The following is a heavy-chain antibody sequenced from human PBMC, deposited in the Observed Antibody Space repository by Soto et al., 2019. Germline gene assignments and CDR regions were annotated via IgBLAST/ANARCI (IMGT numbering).Heavy chain of an antibody. D-gene: IGHD1-26*01. CDR2: IWYDGSNK. CDR3: ARESPNRKLDYYYGMDV. J-gene: IGHJ6*02. CDR1: GFTFSSYR. V-gene: IGHV3-33*01. Sequence: QVQLVESGGGVVQPGRSLRLSCAASGFTFSSYRMHWVRQAPGKGLEWVAVIWYDGSNKYYADSVKGRFTISRDNSKNTLYLQMNSLRAEDTAVYYCARESPNRKLDYYYGMDVWGQGTTVTVSS.